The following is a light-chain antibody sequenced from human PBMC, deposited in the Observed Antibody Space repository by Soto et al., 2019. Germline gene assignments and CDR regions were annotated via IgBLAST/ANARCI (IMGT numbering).Light chain of an antibody. Sequence: EIVLTQSPGTLSLSPGERATLSCRASQSVSSSYLAWYQQKPGQAPRLLIYGASSRATVIPDRFSGSGSGTDFTLTISRLEPEDFAVYYCQQYGSSQLTFGGGTKVDIK. J-gene: IGKJ4*01. CDR2: GAS. V-gene: IGKV3-20*01. CDR3: QQYGSSQLT. CDR1: QSVSSSY.